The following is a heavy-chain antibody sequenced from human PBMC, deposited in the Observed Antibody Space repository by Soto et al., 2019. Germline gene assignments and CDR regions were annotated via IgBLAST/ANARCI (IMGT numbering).Heavy chain of an antibody. CDR3: ANDPSSWYASQYFDY. Sequence: QVQLVESGGGVVQPGRSLRLSCAASGFTFSSYGMHWVRQAPGKGLEWVAVISYDGSNKYYADSVKGRFTISRDNSKNTLYLQMNSLRAEDTAVYYCANDPSSWYASQYFDYWGQGTLVTVSS. J-gene: IGHJ4*02. CDR1: GFTFSSYG. D-gene: IGHD6-13*01. V-gene: IGHV3-30*18. CDR2: ISYDGSNK.